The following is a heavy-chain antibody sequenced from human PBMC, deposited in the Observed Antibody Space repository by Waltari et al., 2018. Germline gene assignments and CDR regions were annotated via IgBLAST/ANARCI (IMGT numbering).Heavy chain of an antibody. V-gene: IGHV4-34*01. CDR3: ARQGLRYSRVYYYYMDV. CDR2: ITHTGIT. D-gene: IGHD4-17*01. Sequence: QVQLQQWGAGLLKPSETLSLTCAVYGGSFSGYYWSWIRQPPGKGLEWIGEITHTGITNYNPSLTSRVTISVDTSKNLFSLKLSSVTAADTAVYYCARQGLRYSRVYYYYMDVWGKGTTVTVSS. CDR1: GGSFSGYY. J-gene: IGHJ6*03.